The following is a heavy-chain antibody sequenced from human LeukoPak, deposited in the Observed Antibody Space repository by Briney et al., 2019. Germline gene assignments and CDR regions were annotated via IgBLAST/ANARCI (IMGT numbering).Heavy chain of an antibody. D-gene: IGHD5-18*01. CDR2: LSSSSSYI. CDR3: AREPTSMGSDY. V-gene: IGHV3-21*01. Sequence: GGSLRLSCAASGFTFSSYSMNWVRQAPGKGLEWVSSLSSSSSYIYYADSVKGRFTISRDNARNSLYLQMNSLRADDAAVYYCAREPTSMGSDYWGQGALVTVSS. J-gene: IGHJ4*02. CDR1: GFTFSSYS.